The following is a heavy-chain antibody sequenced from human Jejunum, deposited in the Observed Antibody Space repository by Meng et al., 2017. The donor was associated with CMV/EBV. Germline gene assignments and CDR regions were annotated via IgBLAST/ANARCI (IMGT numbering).Heavy chain of an antibody. D-gene: IGHD2-21*02. V-gene: IGHV3-30*02. J-gene: IGHJ6*02. CDR3: AKDHDFVTGKNYHYAMDV. Sequence: LSNYGMNWVRQAPGKGLEWVSFMRYDGKTTYYADSVKGRFTISRDNSKNTVYLQMNSLRPEDTAVYFCAKDHDFVTGKNYHYAMDVWGQGTTVTVSS. CDR2: MRYDGKTT. CDR1: LSNYG.